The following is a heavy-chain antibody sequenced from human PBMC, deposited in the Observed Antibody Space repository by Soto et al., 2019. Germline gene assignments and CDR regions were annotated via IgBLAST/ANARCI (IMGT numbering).Heavy chain of an antibody. J-gene: IGHJ4*02. CDR1: GYRFSTFW. CDR2: IYPDQSRA. D-gene: IGHD3-9*01. Sequence: PGESLKISCKDSGYRFSTFWIGWVRQMPGKGLEWVAIIYPDQSRAMYSPAFQGQVTISVDKSISTAYLQWNSLKASDTAIYYCARRYYDLLTGQRYHLDFWGPGTLVTVSS. V-gene: IGHV5-51*01. CDR3: ARRYYDLLTGQRYHLDF.